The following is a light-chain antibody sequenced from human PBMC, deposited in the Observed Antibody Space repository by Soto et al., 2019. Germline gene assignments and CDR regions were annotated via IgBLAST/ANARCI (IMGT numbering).Light chain of an antibody. V-gene: IGKV4-1*01. CDR1: QSVLYSSNNRND. J-gene: IGKJ1*01. Sequence: DIVMTQSPDSLAVSLGERATINCKSSQSVLYSSNNRNDLAWYQQKPGQPPKLLLYWQSTRESGVPGRVSASGSGTDFTLSISSWQAEDVVVYFCQQVRTFGRGTKVEI. CDR3: QQVRT. CDR2: WQS.